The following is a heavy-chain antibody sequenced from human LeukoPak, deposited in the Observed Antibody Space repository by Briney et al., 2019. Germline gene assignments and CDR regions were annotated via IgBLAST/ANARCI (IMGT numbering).Heavy chain of an antibody. J-gene: IGHJ3*02. CDR2: LYSGGNT. CDR1: GFTFSSYS. V-gene: IGHV3-66*01. D-gene: IGHD3-10*01. Sequence: GGSLRLSCAASGFTFSSYSMNWVRQAPGKGLEWVSVLYSGGNTYYADSVQGRFTISRDNSRNTLYLQMNSLRVEDTAVYYCATEGFRGVLFHIWGQGTVVTVSS. CDR3: ATEGFRGVLFHI.